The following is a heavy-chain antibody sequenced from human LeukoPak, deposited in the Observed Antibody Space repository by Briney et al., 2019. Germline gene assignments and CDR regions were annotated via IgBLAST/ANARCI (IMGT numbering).Heavy chain of an antibody. CDR1: GFTFSGNW. V-gene: IGHV3-7*03. Sequence: GGSLRLSCAASGFTFSGNWMSWVRQAPGKGLEWVANIKEDGSEEKYVDSVKGRFTISRDNAKSSLYLQMSSLRVEDTAVYYRARDLPSRGYWGQGTLVTVSS. CDR2: IKEDGSEE. J-gene: IGHJ4*02. D-gene: IGHD3-10*01. CDR3: ARDLPSRGY.